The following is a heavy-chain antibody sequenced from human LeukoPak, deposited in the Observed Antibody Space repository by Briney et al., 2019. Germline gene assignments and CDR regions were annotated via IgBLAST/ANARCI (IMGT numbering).Heavy chain of an antibody. J-gene: IGHJ6*03. V-gene: IGHV4-59*08. Sequence: SETLSLTCTVSGGSISSYYWSWIRQPPRKGLEWIGYIYYSGSTNYNPSLKSRVTISVDTSKNQFSLKLSSVTAADTAVYYCARRRDYMDVWGKGTTVTVSS. CDR1: GGSISSYY. CDR2: IYYSGST. CDR3: ARRRDYMDV.